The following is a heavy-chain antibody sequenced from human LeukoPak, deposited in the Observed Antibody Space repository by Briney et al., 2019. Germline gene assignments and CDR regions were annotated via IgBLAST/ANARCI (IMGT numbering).Heavy chain of an antibody. Sequence: PGGSLRLSCAASGSTVSSNYMSWVRQAPGKGLEWVSVIYSGGSTYYADSVKGRFTISRDNSKNTLYLQMNSLRAEDTAVYYCARYYYDSSGYYNYYYGMDVWGQGTTVTVSS. D-gene: IGHD3-22*01. J-gene: IGHJ6*02. V-gene: IGHV3-53*01. CDR1: GSTVSSNY. CDR2: IYSGGST. CDR3: ARYYYDSSGYYNYYYGMDV.